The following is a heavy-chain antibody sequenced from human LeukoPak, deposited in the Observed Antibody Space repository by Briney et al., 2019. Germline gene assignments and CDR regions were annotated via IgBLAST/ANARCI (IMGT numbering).Heavy chain of an antibody. J-gene: IGHJ4*02. CDR2: IYSGGTT. V-gene: IGHV3-53*01. D-gene: IGHD4-17*01. CDR3: ARGYGDYGDYYFDY. Sequence: GGSLRLSCAASGFTFSSYAMSWVRQAPGKGLEWVSLIYSGGTTYYADSVKGRFTISRDNSKNTLYLQMNSLRAEDTAVYYCARGYGDYGDYYFDYWGQGTLVTVSS. CDR1: GFTFSSYA.